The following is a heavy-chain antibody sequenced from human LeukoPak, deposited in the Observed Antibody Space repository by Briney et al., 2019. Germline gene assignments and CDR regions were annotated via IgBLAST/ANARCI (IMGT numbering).Heavy chain of an antibody. CDR2: INPNTGGT. V-gene: IGHV1-2*02. J-gene: IGHJ5*02. CDR1: GYTFTGYF. Sequence: ASVKVSCKTSGYTFTGYFMHWVRQAPGQGLEWMGWINPNTGGTKYGQSFQGRVTMTIDTSISAAYMELGSLRSDDTAVYYCARQHRPGPNSSDPWGPGTLVTV. D-gene: IGHD6-6*01. CDR3: ARQHRPGPNSSDP.